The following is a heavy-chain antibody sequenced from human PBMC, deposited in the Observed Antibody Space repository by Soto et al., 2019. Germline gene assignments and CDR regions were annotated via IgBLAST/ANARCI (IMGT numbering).Heavy chain of an antibody. D-gene: IGHD6-13*01. V-gene: IGHV4-59*08. J-gene: IGHJ6*02. Sequence: SETLSLTCTVSGVSISSYYWSWIRQPPGKGLEWIGYIYYSGSTNYNPSLKSRVTISVDTSKNQFSLKLSSVTAADTAVYYCARQRLEQQLWHYGMDVWGQGTTVTVSS. CDR1: GVSISSYY. CDR2: IYYSGST. CDR3: ARQRLEQQLWHYGMDV.